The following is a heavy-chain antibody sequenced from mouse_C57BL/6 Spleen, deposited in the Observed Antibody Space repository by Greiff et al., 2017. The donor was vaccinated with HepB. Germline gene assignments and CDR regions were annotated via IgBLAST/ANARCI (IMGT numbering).Heavy chain of an antibody. D-gene: IGHD1-1*01. Sequence: QLQESGPELVKPGASVKISCKASGYSFTDYNMNWVKQSNGKSLEWIGVINPNYGTTSYNQKFKGKATLTVDQSSSTAYMQLNSLTSEDSAVYYCAREFITTVVAPFDYWGQGTTLTVSS. J-gene: IGHJ2*01. V-gene: IGHV1-39*01. CDR2: INPNYGTT. CDR3: AREFITTVVAPFDY. CDR1: GYSFTDYN.